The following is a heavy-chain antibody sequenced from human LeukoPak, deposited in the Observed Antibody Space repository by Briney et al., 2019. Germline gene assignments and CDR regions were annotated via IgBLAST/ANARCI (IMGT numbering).Heavy chain of an antibody. CDR3: ARVANCGGDCYSLGWFDP. Sequence: ASVKVSCKASGYTFISYGISWVRQAPGQGLEWMGWISAYNGNTNYAQKLQGRVTMTTDTSTSTAYMELRSLRSDDTAVYYCARVANCGGDCYSLGWFDPWGQGTLVTVSS. CDR1: GYTFISYG. D-gene: IGHD2-21*02. CDR2: ISAYNGNT. V-gene: IGHV1-18*01. J-gene: IGHJ5*02.